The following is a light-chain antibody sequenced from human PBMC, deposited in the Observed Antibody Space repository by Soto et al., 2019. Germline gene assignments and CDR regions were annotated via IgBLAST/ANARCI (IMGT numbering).Light chain of an antibody. CDR3: QQYYSYPPM. Sequence: AIRMTQSPSSFSASTGDRVTITCRASQGISSYLAWYQRKPGKAPKLLIYAASTLQSGVPSRFSGSGSGTDFTLTISCLQSEDFATYYCQQYYSYPPMFGQGTKVDI. V-gene: IGKV1-8*01. CDR2: AAS. J-gene: IGKJ1*01. CDR1: QGISSY.